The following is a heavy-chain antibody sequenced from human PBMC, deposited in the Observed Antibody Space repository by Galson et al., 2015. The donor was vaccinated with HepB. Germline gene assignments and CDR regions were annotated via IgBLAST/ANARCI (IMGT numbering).Heavy chain of an antibody. D-gene: IGHD6-19*01. CDR3: AKSLRRDSSGLDY. Sequence: SLRLSCAASGFTFNSYAMSWVRQAPGKGLEWVSAISGSGGSTYYADSVKGRFTISRDNSKNTLYLQMNSLRAEDTAVYYCAKSLRRDSSGLDYWGQGTLVTVSS. V-gene: IGHV3-23*01. CDR1: GFTFNSYA. J-gene: IGHJ4*02. CDR2: ISGSGGST.